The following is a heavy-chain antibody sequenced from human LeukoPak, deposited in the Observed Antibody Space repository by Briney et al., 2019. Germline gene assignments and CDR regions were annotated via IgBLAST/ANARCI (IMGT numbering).Heavy chain of an antibody. J-gene: IGHJ4*02. CDR2: ISYDGNSK. CDR3: ARGTGTRVAPYYFDH. V-gene: IGHV3-30-3*01. D-gene: IGHD1-1*01. Sequence: GGSLRLSCAASGFAFSSFAMHWVRQAPGKGLEWVAVISYDGNSKYYADSVKGRFTISRDNSKNTLYLQMNSLRTEDTTMYYCARGTGTRVAPYYFDHWGQGTLVTVSS. CDR1: GFAFSSFA.